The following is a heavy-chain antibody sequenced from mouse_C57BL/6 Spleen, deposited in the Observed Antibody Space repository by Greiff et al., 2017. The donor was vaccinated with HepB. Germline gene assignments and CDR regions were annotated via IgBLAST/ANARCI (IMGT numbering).Heavy chain of an antibody. Sequence: EVMLVESGGDLVKPGGSLKLSCAASGFTFSSYGMSWVRQTPDKRLEWVATISSGGSYTYYPDSVKGRFTISRDNAKNTLYLQMSSLKSEDTAMYYCARHVTTVVATKDYFDYWGQGTTLTVSS. V-gene: IGHV5-6*01. CDR3: ARHVTTVVATKDYFDY. CDR1: GFTFSSYG. CDR2: ISSGGSYT. J-gene: IGHJ2*01. D-gene: IGHD1-1*01.